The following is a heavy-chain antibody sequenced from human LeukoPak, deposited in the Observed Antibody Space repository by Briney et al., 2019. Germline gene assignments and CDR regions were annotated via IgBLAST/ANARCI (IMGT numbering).Heavy chain of an antibody. CDR1: GFTFSSYA. CDR3: AKQFGGAAAGTGDY. J-gene: IGHJ4*02. Sequence: GGSLKLPCAASGFTFSSYAMSWVRQAPGKGLEWVSAISGSGGSTYYADSVKGRFTISRDNSKNTLYLQMNSLRAEDTAVYYCAKQFGGAAAGTGDYWGQGTLVTVSS. D-gene: IGHD6-13*01. CDR2: ISGSGGST. V-gene: IGHV3-23*01.